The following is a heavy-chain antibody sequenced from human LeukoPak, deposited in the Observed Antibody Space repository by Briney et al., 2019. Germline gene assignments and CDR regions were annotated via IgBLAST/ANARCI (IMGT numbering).Heavy chain of an antibody. Sequence: GGSLRLSCAASGFTFSSYWMHWVCQAPGEGLVWVSRINSDGSSTSYADSVKGRFTISRDNAKNTLYLQMNSLRAEDTAVYYCARDRPLTDYYYYGMDVWGKGTTVTVSS. CDR2: INSDGSST. J-gene: IGHJ6*04. CDR1: GFTFSSYW. CDR3: ARDRPLTDYYYYGMDV. V-gene: IGHV3-74*01. D-gene: IGHD6-6*01.